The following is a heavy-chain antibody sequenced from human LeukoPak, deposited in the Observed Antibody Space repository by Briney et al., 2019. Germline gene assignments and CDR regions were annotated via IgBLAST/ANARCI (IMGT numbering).Heavy chain of an antibody. V-gene: IGHV4-4*02. Sequence: SGTLSLTCAVSGGPISSSNWWSWVRQPPGKGLEWIGEIYHSGGTNYNPSLKSRVTISVDKSKNQFSLKLSSVTAADTAVYYCARSLSIIAAAAHRCMDVWGQGTTVTVSS. CDR2: IYHSGGT. D-gene: IGHD6-13*01. CDR1: GGPISSSNW. J-gene: IGHJ6*02. CDR3: ARSLSIIAAAAHRCMDV.